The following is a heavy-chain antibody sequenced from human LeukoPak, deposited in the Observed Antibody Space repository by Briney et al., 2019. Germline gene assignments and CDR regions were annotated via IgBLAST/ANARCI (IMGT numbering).Heavy chain of an antibody. CDR1: GFTFSSYE. Sequence: PGGSLRLSCAASGFTFSSYEMNWVRQAPGKGLEWASYISSSGSSIFYADSVKGRFTISRDNAKNSLYLQMNSLRAEDTAVYYCARVYGGNSGVLGYWGQGTLVTVSS. CDR3: ARVYGGNSGVLGY. V-gene: IGHV3-48*03. D-gene: IGHD4-23*01. J-gene: IGHJ4*02. CDR2: ISSSGSSI.